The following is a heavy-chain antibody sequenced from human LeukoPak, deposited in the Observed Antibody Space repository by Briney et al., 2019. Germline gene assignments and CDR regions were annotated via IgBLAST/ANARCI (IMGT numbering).Heavy chain of an antibody. CDR2: ISGGGGST. CDR1: GFTFSSYA. J-gene: IGHJ4*02. V-gene: IGHV3-23*01. Sequence: GGSLRLSCAASGFTFSSYAMSWVRQAPGKGLEWVSTISGGGGSTYYADSVKGRFNFSRDNSKNTLYMQMNSLRAEDTAIYYCAKGSKVIPAAINFDYWGQGTRVTVSS. D-gene: IGHD2-2*02. CDR3: AKGSKVIPAAINFDY.